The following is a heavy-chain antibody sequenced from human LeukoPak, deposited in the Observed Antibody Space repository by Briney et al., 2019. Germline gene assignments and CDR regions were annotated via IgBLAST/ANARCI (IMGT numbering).Heavy chain of an antibody. J-gene: IGHJ3*02. CDR3: ASEASSDDAFDI. V-gene: IGHV4-59*01. CDR1: GGSISSYY. Sequence: PSETLSLTCTVSGGSISSYYWSWIRQPPGKGLEWIGYIYYGGSTNYNPSLKSRVTISVDTSKNQFSLKLSSVTAADTAVYYCASEASSDDAFDIWGQGTMVTVSS. CDR2: IYYGGST.